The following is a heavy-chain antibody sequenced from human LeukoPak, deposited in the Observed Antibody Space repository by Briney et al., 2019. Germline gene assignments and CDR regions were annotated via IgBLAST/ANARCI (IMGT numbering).Heavy chain of an antibody. CDR3: ARVWAQDPKRAFDI. CDR1: GGSMSSYY. J-gene: IGHJ3*02. V-gene: IGHV4-59*01. Sequence: SETLSLTCTVSGGSMSSYYWSWIRQPPGKGLEWIGYIYYSGSTNYNPSLKSRVTISVDTSKNQFSLKLSSVTAADTAVYYCARVWAQDPKRAFDIWGQGTMVTVSS. D-gene: IGHD3-16*01. CDR2: IYYSGST.